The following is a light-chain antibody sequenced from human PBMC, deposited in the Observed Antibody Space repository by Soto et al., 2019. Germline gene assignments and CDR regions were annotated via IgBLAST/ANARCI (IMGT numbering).Light chain of an antibody. CDR3: QQYHSSSWT. CDR1: QHISTY. J-gene: IGKJ1*01. CDR2: MAS. Sequence: DIQMTQFPSTLSAFVGDRVAITCRASQHISTYLAWYQQKPGKAPNLLIYMASHLHSGVPSRFSGSGSGTEVTLTISSLQPDDFATYYCQQYHSSSWTFGQGNKVEIK. V-gene: IGKV1-5*03.